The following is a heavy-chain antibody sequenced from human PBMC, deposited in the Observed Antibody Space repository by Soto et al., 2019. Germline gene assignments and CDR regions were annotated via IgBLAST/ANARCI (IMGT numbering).Heavy chain of an antibody. Sequence: SVKVSCKASGFTFTSSAVQWVRQAHGQRLEWIGWIGVGSGNRHYAQKFQERVTITRDMSTNTAYMELSSLRSEDTAVYYCAALGVNFDHWGQGTLVTVSS. CDR2: IGVGSGNR. V-gene: IGHV1-58*01. CDR3: AALGVNFDH. CDR1: GFTFTSSA. J-gene: IGHJ4*02. D-gene: IGHD2-8*01.